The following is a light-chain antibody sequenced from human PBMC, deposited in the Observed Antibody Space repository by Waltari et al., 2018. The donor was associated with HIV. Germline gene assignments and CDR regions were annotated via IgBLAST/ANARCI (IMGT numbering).Light chain of an antibody. CDR3: ATWDDTLSGPV. CDR1: SSNIGSNY. V-gene: IGLV1-47*01. CDR2: RNN. Sequence: QSVLTQGPSASGTPGQRVTISCSGSSSNIGSNYVYWYHQFPGTAPKLLIYRNNQRPSGVPDRFSGSKSGTSASLAISGLRSEDEADYYCATWDDTLSGPVFGGGTKLTVL. J-gene: IGLJ2*01.